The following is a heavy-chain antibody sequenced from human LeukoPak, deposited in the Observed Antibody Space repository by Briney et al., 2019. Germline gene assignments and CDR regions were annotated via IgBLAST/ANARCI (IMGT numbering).Heavy chain of an antibody. CDR1: GGSFSGYY. Sequence: SETLSLTCAVYGGSFSGYYWSWIRQPPGKGLEWIGEINHSGSTNYNPSLKSRVTISVDTSKNQLSLKLSSVTAADTAVYYCAAGGYYGSGYYFDYWGQGTLVTVSS. J-gene: IGHJ4*02. CDR2: INHSGST. V-gene: IGHV4-34*01. D-gene: IGHD3-10*01. CDR3: AAGGYYGSGYYFDY.